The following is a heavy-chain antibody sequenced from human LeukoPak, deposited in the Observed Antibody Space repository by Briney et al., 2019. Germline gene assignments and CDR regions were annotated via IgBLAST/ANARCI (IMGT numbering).Heavy chain of an antibody. CDR2: MYYRGST. Sequence: SETMSLTCTVSGGSISSSSHYWGWIRQPPGKGLEWIGSMYYRGSTYHNPSLKSRVTISVDTSKNQFSLKLSSVTAADTAVYYCATTTIRLGYWGQGTLVTVSS. J-gene: IGHJ4*02. D-gene: IGHD1-26*01. CDR1: GGSISSSSHY. CDR3: ATTTIRLGY. V-gene: IGHV4-39*07.